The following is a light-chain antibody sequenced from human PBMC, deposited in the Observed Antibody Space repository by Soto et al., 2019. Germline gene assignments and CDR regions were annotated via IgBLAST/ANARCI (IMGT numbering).Light chain of an antibody. V-gene: IGKV3-15*01. Sequence: EIVLTQSPGTLSLSPGERVSLSCRASQGVGSTLAWYRQQPGQAPRLLIYDAYIRATGVPARFSGSGSGTEFTLTISSLQSEDFAVYYCQHYKTWPLAFGGGTKVDI. CDR3: QHYKTWPLA. CDR2: DAY. J-gene: IGKJ4*01. CDR1: QGVGST.